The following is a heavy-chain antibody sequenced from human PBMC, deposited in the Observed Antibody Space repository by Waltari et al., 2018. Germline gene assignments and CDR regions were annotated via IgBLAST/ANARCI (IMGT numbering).Heavy chain of an antibody. V-gene: IGHV3-48*04. CDR2: ISSSGNTI. CDR1: GFPFSSYN. Sequence: EVQLVESGGGLVQPGGSLRLSCAASGFPFSSYNMYWVRQAPGKGLEWVSYISSSGNTIYYADSVKGRFTISRDNAKNSLYLQMNSLRADDTAVYSCARNIVEGSRDYWGQGTLVTVSS. J-gene: IGHJ4*02. D-gene: IGHD2-15*01. CDR3: ARNIVEGSRDY.